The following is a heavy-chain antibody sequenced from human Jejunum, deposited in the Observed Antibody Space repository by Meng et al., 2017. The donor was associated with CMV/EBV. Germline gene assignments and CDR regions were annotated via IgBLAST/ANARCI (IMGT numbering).Heavy chain of an antibody. CDR3: AREDWYYFDY. Sequence: LSWEACGITFSSYWMHWVRQAPGKGPVWVSRINSDGNSRSYADSVKGRFTISRDNAKNTLFLQMNSLRAEDTAVYYCAREDWYYFDYWGQGTLVTVSS. V-gene: IGHV3-74*01. CDR2: INSDGNSR. CDR1: GITFSSYW. D-gene: IGHD3/OR15-3a*01. J-gene: IGHJ4*02.